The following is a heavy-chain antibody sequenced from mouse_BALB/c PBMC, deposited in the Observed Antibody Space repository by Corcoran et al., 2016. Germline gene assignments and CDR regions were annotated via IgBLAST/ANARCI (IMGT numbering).Heavy chain of an antibody. Sequence: QIQLVQSGPELKKPGETVKISCKASGYTFTNYGMNWVKQAPGKGLKWMGWINTYTGEPTYADDFKGRFAFSLETSASTAYLQINNIKNEDTATYFCARGDYDTWFAYWGQGHLVTVSA. D-gene: IGHD2-4*01. CDR3: ARGDYDTWFAY. V-gene: IGHV9-3-1*01. CDR1: GYTFTNYG. J-gene: IGHJ3*01. CDR2: INTYTGEP.